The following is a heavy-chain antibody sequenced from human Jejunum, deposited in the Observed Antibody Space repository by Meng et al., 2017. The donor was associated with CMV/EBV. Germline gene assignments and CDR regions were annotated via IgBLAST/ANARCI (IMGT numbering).Heavy chain of an antibody. CDR1: GDSISNYF. Sequence: VPLRGSGHSLVRPPETLVLSSTVSGDSISNYFWRWVRQPGGKKLGWIGRISPSGNINYIPSLKGRVTMSLDTSNNQIFLNLTSVTAADTALYYCARGESRGYYYFDYWGQGILVTVSS. V-gene: IGHV4-4*07. CDR3: ARGESRGYYYFDY. J-gene: IGHJ4*02. D-gene: IGHD3-22*01. CDR2: ISPSGNI.